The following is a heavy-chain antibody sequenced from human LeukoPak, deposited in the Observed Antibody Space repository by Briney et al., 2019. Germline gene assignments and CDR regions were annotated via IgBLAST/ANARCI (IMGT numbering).Heavy chain of an antibody. D-gene: IGHD6-13*01. V-gene: IGHV3-48*04. CDR1: GFTFSSYS. CDR3: AREIAAASDY. CDR2: ISSSSSTI. Sequence: GGSLRLSCAASGFTFSSYSMNWVRQAPGKGLEWVSYISSSSSTIYYADSVRGRFTISRDNAKNSLYLQMNSLRAEDTAVYYCAREIAAASDYWGQGTLVTVSS. J-gene: IGHJ4*02.